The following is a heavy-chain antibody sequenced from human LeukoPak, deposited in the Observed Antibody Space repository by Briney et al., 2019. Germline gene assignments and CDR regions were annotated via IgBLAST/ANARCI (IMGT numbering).Heavy chain of an antibody. Sequence: GGSLRLSCAASGFTFSGYSMNWVRQAVGKGLEWVSYISASSSSIYYADSVKGRFTISRYNAKNSLYLQMNSLRDEDTAVYYCARRAAGRPGADYFQHWGQGILVTVSS. D-gene: IGHD3-10*01. CDR2: ISASSSSI. J-gene: IGHJ1*01. CDR3: ARRAAGRPGADYFQH. CDR1: GFTFSGYS. V-gene: IGHV3-48*02.